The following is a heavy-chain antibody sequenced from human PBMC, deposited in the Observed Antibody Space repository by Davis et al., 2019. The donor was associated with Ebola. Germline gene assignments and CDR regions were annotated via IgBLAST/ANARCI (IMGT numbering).Heavy chain of an antibody. CDR3: ARSDTAMAAPQFDY. D-gene: IGHD5-18*01. J-gene: IGHJ4*02. V-gene: IGHV1-18*01. CDR2: ISAYNGNT. CDR1: GYTFTSYG. Sequence: ASVKVSCKASGYTFTSYGISWVRQAPGQGLEWMGWISAYNGNTNYAQKPQGRVTMTTDTSTSTAYMELRSLRSDDTAVYYCARSDTAMAAPQFDYWGQGTLVTVSS.